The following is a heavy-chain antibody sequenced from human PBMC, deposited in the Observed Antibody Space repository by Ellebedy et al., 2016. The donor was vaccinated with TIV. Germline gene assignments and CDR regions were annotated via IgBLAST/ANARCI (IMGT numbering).Heavy chain of an antibody. V-gene: IGHV2-70*11. CDR3: ARSQALVDTAMAYYFDY. Sequence: SGPTLVKPTQTLTLTCTFSGFSLSTGGMCVSWIRQPPGKALEWLARIDWDDDKYYNTSLKTRLTISKDTSKHQVVLTMTNMDPVDTATYYCARSQALVDTAMAYYFDYWGQGTLVTVSS. CDR2: IDWDDDK. D-gene: IGHD5-18*01. CDR1: GFSLSTGGMC. J-gene: IGHJ4*02.